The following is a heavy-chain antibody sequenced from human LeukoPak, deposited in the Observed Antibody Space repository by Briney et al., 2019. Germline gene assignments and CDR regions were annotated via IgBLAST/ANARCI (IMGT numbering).Heavy chain of an antibody. D-gene: IGHD2-2*01. CDR1: GFTFSSYW. Sequence: GGSLRLSCAASGFTFSSYWMHWVRQAPGKGLVWVSRINTDGSSTNYADSVKGRFTISRDNAKNTLYLQMNSLRAEDTAIYYCARDLGVVPPEDYDYFDYWGQGTLVTVSA. J-gene: IGHJ4*02. V-gene: IGHV3-74*01. CDR3: ARDLGVVPPEDYDYFDY. CDR2: INTDGSST.